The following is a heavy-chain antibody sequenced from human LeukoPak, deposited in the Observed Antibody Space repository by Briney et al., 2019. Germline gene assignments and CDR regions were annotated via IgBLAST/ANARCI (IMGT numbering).Heavy chain of an antibody. CDR2: INHSGST. Sequence: PSETLSLTCAVYGGSFSGYYWSWIRQPPGKGLEWIGEINHSGSTNYNPSLKSRVTISVDTSKNQFSLKLSSVTAADTAVYYCARHGGTSVLRYFAMRDIYYFDYWGQGTLVTVSS. CDR1: GGSFSGYY. J-gene: IGHJ4*02. CDR3: ARHGGTSVLRYFAMRDIYYFDY. V-gene: IGHV4-34*01. D-gene: IGHD3-9*01.